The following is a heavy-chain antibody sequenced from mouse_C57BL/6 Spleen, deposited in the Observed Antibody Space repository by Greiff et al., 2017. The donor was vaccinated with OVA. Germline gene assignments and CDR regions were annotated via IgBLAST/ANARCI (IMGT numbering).Heavy chain of an antibody. Sequence: VQLQQSGPELVKPGASVKISCKASGYAFSSSWMNWVKQRPGKGLEWIGRIYPGDGDTNYNGKFKGKATLTADKSSSTAYMQLSSLTSEDSAVYFCARDYPWFAYWGQGTLVTVSA. D-gene: IGHD2-4*01. CDR2: IYPGDGDT. CDR1: GYAFSSSW. V-gene: IGHV1-82*01. CDR3: ARDYPWFAY. J-gene: IGHJ3*01.